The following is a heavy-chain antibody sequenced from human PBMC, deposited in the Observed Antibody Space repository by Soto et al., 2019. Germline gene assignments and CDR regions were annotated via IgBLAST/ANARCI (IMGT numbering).Heavy chain of an antibody. D-gene: IGHD6-19*01. CDR1: GFVFSSYA. J-gene: IGHJ3*02. Sequence: PGGSLRLSCAASGFVFSSYAMSWVRQAPGKGLEWVSAISGSGTTAYYADSVKGRFIFSRDNPKNTMYLQMNSLRAEDTAVYFCAKTTDGWFSAFEIWGHGTVVTVSS. V-gene: IGHV3-23*01. CDR3: AKTTDGWFSAFEI. CDR2: ISGSGTTA.